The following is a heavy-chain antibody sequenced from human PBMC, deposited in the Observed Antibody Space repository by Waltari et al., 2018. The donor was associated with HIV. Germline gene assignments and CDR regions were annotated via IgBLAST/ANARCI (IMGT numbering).Heavy chain of an antibody. J-gene: IGHJ4*02. CDR2: IGGSGTKT. Sequence: EVQLSDSGGGLVPPGGSLKLSCVASGFAFNLLAMNWVRQAPGKGLEWVSGIGGSGTKTFYADSVKGRFTISRDSSKNTLYLQMNSLRAEDTAVYYCAKTKGYDYGFYFDSWGQGTLVSVSS. CDR3: AKTKGYDYGFYFDS. CDR1: GFAFNLLA. V-gene: IGHV3-23*01. D-gene: IGHD5-18*01.